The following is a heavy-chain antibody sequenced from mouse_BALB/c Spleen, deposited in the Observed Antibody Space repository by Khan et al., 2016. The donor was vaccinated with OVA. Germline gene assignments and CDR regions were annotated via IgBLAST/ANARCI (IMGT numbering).Heavy chain of an antibody. CDR2: IYPVSGET. CDR3: ASGSNYFDY. Sequence: LLESGAELASPGASVTLSCKATGYISTDHIMNWVKKRPGQGLEWIGRIYPVSGETNYNQKFMGKATFSVDRSSRTVYMVLNSLTSEDPTVYYCASGSNYFDYWGQGTTLTVSS. J-gene: IGHJ2*01. CDR1: GYISTDHI. V-gene: IGHV1-11*01. D-gene: IGHD1-1*01.